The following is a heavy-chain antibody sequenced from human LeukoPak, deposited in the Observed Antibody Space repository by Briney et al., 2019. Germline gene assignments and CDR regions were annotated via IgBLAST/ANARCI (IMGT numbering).Heavy chain of an antibody. D-gene: IGHD5-12*01. CDR1: GGSISSGGYY. V-gene: IGHV4-39*01. Sequence: MSSQTLSLTCTVSGGSISSGGYYWSWIRQPPGKGLEWIGSIYYSGSTYYNPSLKSRVTISVDTSKNQFSLKLSSVTAADTAVYYCASLARFGGYSDYWGQGTLVTVSS. J-gene: IGHJ4*02. CDR2: IYYSGST. CDR3: ASLARFGGYSDY.